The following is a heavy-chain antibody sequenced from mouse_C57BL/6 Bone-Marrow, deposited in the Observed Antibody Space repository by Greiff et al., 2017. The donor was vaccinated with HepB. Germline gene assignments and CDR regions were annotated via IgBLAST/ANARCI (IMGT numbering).Heavy chain of an antibody. CDR2: INPNNGGT. CDR3: ARYGYFDD. CDR1: GYTFTDYY. Sequence: EVQLQQSGPELVKPGASVKISCKASGYTFTDYYMNWVKQSHGKSLEWIGDINPNNGGTSYNQKFKGKATLTVDKSSSTAYMELRSLTSEDSAVYYCARYGYFDDWGQGTTLTVSS. J-gene: IGHJ2*01. V-gene: IGHV1-26*01. D-gene: IGHD1-1*01.